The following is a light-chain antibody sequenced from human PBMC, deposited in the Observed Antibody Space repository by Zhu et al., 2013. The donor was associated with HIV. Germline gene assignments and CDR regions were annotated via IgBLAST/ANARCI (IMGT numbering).Light chain of an antibody. CDR1: NGDVGGYNF. Sequence: QSALTQPASVSGSPGQSITISCNGSNGDVGGYNFVSWYQQYPGKAPKLMIYDVTNRPSGVSNRFSGSKTGNTASLTISGLQAEDEADYYCSSYTSSNTHVFGTGTKVTVL. CDR3: SSYTSSNTHV. J-gene: IGLJ1*01. CDR2: DVT. V-gene: IGLV2-14*01.